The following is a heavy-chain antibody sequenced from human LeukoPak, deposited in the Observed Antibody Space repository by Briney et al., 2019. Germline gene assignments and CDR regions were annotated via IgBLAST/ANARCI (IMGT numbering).Heavy chain of an antibody. J-gene: IGHJ4*02. CDR2: ISSSSSYI. CDR1: GFTFSSYW. Sequence: GGSLRLSCAASGFTFSSYWMSWVRQAPGKGLEWVSSISSSSSYIYYADSVKGRFTISRDNAKNSLYLQMNSLRSEDTAVYYCAREKTYYYDSSGPDYWGQGTLVTVSS. D-gene: IGHD3-22*01. CDR3: AREKTYYYDSSGPDY. V-gene: IGHV3-21*01.